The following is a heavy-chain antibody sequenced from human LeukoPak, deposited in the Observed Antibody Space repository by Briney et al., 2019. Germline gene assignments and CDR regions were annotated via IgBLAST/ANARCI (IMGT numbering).Heavy chain of an antibody. J-gene: IGHJ4*02. CDR3: ARVDSSSWRFDY. Sequence: GRSLRLSCAASGFTFSSYDMNWVRQAPGKGLEWVAVVSYDGSNKYYADSVKGRFTISRDNSKNTLYLQMNILRAEDTAVYYCARVDSSSWRFDYWGQGTLVTVSS. D-gene: IGHD6-13*01. V-gene: IGHV3-30-3*01. CDR2: VSYDGSNK. CDR1: GFTFSSYD.